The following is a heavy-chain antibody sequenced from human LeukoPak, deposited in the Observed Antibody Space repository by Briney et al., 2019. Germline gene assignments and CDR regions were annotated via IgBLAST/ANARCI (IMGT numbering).Heavy chain of an antibody. CDR2: ISSSGTTV. V-gene: IGHV3-11*04. CDR1: GFIFSDYY. J-gene: IGHJ4*02. Sequence: GGSPRLSCAASGFIFSDYYMSWIRQAPGKGLEWVSYISSSGTTVNYADSVKGRFTTSRDNAKNSLYLQMNSLRAEDTALYYCAKLVVPAANAADSWGQGTMVTVSS. CDR3: AKLVVPAANAADS. D-gene: IGHD2-2*01.